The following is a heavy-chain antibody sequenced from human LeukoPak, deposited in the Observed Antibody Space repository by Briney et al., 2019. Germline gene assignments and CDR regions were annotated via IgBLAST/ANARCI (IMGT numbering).Heavy chain of an antibody. CDR3: ARDGEDTAMVIFDY. CDR2: ISSSGSTI. D-gene: IGHD5-18*01. V-gene: IGHV3-48*03. CDR1: GFTFSSYE. J-gene: IGHJ4*02. Sequence: GGSLRLSCAASGFTFSSYEMNWVRQAPGKGVEWVSYISSSGSTIYYADSVKGRFTISRDNAKNSLYLQMNSLRAEDTAVYYCARDGEDTAMVIFDYWGQGTLVTVSS.